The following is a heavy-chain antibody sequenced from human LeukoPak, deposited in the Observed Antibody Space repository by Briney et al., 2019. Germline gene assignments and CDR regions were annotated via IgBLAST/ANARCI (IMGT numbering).Heavy chain of an antibody. V-gene: IGHV3-7*01. Sequence: PGGSLRLSCVASGFTFISYWMTWVRQAPGKGLEWVANIKQDGSEKYYVDSVKGRFTISRDDAKNSLYLQMNSLRAEDTAVYYCARDRSRSLYWGQGTLVTVSS. CDR2: IKQDGSEK. D-gene: IGHD1-26*01. CDR1: GFTFISYW. CDR3: ARDRSRSLY. J-gene: IGHJ4*02.